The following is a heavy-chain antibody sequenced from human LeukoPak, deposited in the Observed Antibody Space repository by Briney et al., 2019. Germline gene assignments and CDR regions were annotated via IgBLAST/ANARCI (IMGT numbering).Heavy chain of an antibody. CDR2: MNPNSGNT. CDR1: GYTFTGYY. CDR3: ARGRSDYVWGSYRFYYYMDV. Sequence: GASVKVSCKASGYTFTGYYMHWVRQAPGQGLEWMGWMNPNSGNTGYAQKFQGRVTMTRNTSISTAYMELSSLRSEDTAVYYCARGRSDYVWGSYRFYYYMDVWGKGTTVTVSS. D-gene: IGHD3-16*02. V-gene: IGHV1-8*02. J-gene: IGHJ6*03.